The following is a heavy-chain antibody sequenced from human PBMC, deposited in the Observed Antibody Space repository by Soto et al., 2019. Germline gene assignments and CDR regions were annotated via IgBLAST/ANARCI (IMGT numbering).Heavy chain of an antibody. V-gene: IGHV1-69*13. CDR1: GYTFPSYG. CDR3: ARVYYDILTGVGNYYYYGMDV. CDR2: IIPIFGTA. D-gene: IGHD3-9*01. J-gene: IGHJ6*02. Sequence: SVKVSCKASGYTFPSYGISWVRQAPGQGLEWMGGIIPIFGTANYAQKFQGRVTITADESTSTAYMELSSLRSEDTAVYYCARVYYDILTGVGNYYYYGMDVWGQGTTVNVSS.